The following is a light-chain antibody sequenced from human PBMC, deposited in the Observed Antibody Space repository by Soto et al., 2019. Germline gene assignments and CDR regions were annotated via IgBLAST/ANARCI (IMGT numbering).Light chain of an antibody. V-gene: IGLV2-14*01. Sequence: QSALTQPASVSGSPGQSITISCTGTSNDVGGYNYVSWYQQHPGKAPKLMIYEVDNRPSGVSNRFSGSKSGNTASLTISGLRAEDEADYYCNSYTTTTTVVFGGGTKLTVL. CDR3: NSYTTTTTVV. CDR1: SNDVGGYNY. J-gene: IGLJ2*01. CDR2: EVD.